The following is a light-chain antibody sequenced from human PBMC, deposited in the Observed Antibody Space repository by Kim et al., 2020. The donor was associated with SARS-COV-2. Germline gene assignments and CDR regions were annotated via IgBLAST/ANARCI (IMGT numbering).Light chain of an antibody. CDR2: GAS. Sequence: SPGESATLSCRASQSVSSSYLAWYQQKPGQAPRLLIYGASSRATGIPDRFSGSGSGTDFTLTINRLEPEDFVVYYCLQYGASPRTFGHGTKVDIK. CDR3: LQYGASPRT. CDR1: QSVSSSY. J-gene: IGKJ1*01. V-gene: IGKV3-20*01.